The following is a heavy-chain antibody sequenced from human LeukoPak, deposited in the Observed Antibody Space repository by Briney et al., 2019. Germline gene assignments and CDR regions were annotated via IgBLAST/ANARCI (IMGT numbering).Heavy chain of an antibody. CDR2: IYHSGST. CDR1: GGSISSSSYY. J-gene: IGHJ5*02. V-gene: IGHV4-39*07. Sequence: SETLSLTCTVSGGSISSSSYYWGWIRQPPGKGLEWIGSIYHSGSTYYNPSLKSRVTISVDTSKNQFSLKLSSVTAADTAVYYCARGYGSGRHNWFDPWGQGTLVTVSS. CDR3: ARGYGSGRHNWFDP. D-gene: IGHD3-10*01.